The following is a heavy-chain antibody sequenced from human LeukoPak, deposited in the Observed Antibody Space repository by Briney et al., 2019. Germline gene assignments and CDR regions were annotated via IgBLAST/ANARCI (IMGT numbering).Heavy chain of an antibody. CDR1: GGTFSSYA. D-gene: IGHD3-10*01. CDR2: IIPILGIA. CDR3: ARDGYYYGSGPSPKDYYYYYGMDV. J-gene: IGHJ6*02. Sequence: SVKVSCKASGGTFSSYAISWVRQAPGQGLEWMGRIIPILGIANYAQKFQGRVTITADKSTSTAYMELSSPRSEDTAVYYCARDGYYYGSGPSPKDYYYYYGMDVWGQGTTVTVSS. V-gene: IGHV1-69*04.